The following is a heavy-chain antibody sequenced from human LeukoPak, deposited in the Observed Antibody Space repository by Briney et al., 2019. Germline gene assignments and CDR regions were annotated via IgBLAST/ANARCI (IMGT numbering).Heavy chain of an antibody. CDR2: INHSGST. Sequence: PSETLSLTCAVYGGSFSGYYWSWIRQPPGKGLEWIGEINHSGSTNYIPSLKSRVTISVDTSKNQFSLKLSSVTAADTAVYYCARLPSGRSIIVPAWGQGTLVTVSS. V-gene: IGHV4-34*01. J-gene: IGHJ4*02. D-gene: IGHD2-8*01. CDR1: GGSFSGYY. CDR3: ARLPSGRSIIVPA.